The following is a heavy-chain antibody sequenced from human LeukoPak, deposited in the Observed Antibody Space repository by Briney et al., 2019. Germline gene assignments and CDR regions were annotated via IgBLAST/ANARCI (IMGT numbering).Heavy chain of an antibody. D-gene: IGHD3-9*01. Sequence: GGSLRLSCAASGFIFSAFEMNWVRQAPGKGLEWISNIRTTAEGAKYAYYADSVKGRVTISRDDGKNTLYLHMNSLRDDDTAVYYCATDQRYAFDYWGQGILVTVSS. CDR3: ATDQRYAFDY. CDR2: IRTTAEGAKYA. J-gene: IGHJ4*02. CDR1: GFIFSAFE. V-gene: IGHV3-48*03.